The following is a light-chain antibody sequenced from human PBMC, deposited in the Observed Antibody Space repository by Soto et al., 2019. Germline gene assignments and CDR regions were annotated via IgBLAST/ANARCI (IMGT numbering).Light chain of an antibody. V-gene: IGLV2-14*03. Sequence: QSVLTRPASVSGSPGQASTISCTGTSNDVGGYNYVSWYQQHPGKAPKLMIYDVSNRPSGVSNRFSGSKSGNTASLTISGLQAEDESDYYCSSYTSSSLYVFGTGTKVTVL. CDR3: SSYTSSSLYV. CDR2: DVS. CDR1: SNDVGGYNY. J-gene: IGLJ1*01.